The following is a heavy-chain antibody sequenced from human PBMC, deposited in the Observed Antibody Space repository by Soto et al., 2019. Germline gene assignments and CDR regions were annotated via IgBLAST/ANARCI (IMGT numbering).Heavy chain of an antibody. Sequence: QVQLVESGGGVVQPGGTLRLSCAASGTYVMHWVRQAPGKGLEWVSAISHDGVSKYYADSVKGRFTISRENSKNTVYVQMDTLRAEDTAVYYCATEDHSSGRAGTFVHWGQGTLVTVSS. J-gene: IGHJ1*01. CDR2: ISHDGVSK. D-gene: IGHD3-22*01. CDR1: GTYV. CDR3: ATEDHSSGRAGTFVH. V-gene: IGHV3-30*03.